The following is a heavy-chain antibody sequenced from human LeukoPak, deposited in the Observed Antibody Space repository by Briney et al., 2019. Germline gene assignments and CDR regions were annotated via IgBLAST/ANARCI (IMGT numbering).Heavy chain of an antibody. J-gene: IGHJ4*02. CDR2: ISGSGGST. Sequence: PGGSLRLSCAASGFTFSSYAMSWVRQAPGKALEWVSAISGSGGSTYYADSVKVRFTISRDNAKNSLSPQMNTVRGEDTAVYFCAGDQGSGAFDYWGRGARVTVS. V-gene: IGHV3-23*01. CDR1: GFTFSSYA. CDR3: AGDQGSGAFDY.